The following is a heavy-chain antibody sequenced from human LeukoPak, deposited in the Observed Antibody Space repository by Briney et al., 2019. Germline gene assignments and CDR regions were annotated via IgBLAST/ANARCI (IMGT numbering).Heavy chain of an antibody. CDR1: GLTFSSYW. Sequence: GGSLRLSCAVSGLTFSSYWMHWVRHDPGRGLLWVSRINTQGTYTNYADSVEGRFTISRDNAKNTLYLQMSSLRADDTAVYYCVVDLGDYNDFWGQGTLVSVSS. J-gene: IGHJ4*02. D-gene: IGHD2-15*01. CDR3: VVDLGDYNDF. V-gene: IGHV3-74*01. CDR2: INTQGTYT.